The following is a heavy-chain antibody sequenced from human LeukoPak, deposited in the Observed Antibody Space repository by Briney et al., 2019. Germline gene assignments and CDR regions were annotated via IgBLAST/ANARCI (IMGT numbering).Heavy chain of an antibody. Sequence: GGSLRLSCAASGFTFSDYYMSWIRQAPGKGLEWVSYISSSGSTIYYADSVKGRLTISRDNAKNSLYLQMNSLRAEDTAVYYCAKVASDGDYVDYYYYYMDVWGKGTTVTVSS. CDR2: ISSSGSTI. CDR3: AKVASDGDYVDYYYYYMDV. J-gene: IGHJ6*03. CDR1: GFTFSDYY. D-gene: IGHD4-17*01. V-gene: IGHV3-11*01.